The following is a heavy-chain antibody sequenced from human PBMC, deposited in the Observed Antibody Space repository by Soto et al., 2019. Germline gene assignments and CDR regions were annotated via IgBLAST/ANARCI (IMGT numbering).Heavy chain of an antibody. CDR1: GGSFSDYY. D-gene: IGHD2-21*02. CDR3: AREGAAYCGGDCPASGDAFDI. CDR2: IYTSGST. Sequence: PSETLSLTCAVYGGSFSDYYWSWIRQPAGKGLEWIGRIYTSGSTNYNPSLKSRVTMSVDTSKNQFSLKLSSVTAADTAVYYCAREGAAYCGGDCPASGDAFDIWGQGTMVTVSS. V-gene: IGHV4-4*07. J-gene: IGHJ3*02.